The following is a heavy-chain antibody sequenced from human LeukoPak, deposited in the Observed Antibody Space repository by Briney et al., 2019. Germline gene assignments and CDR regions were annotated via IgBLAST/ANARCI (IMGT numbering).Heavy chain of an antibody. CDR2: IISSSSYI. V-gene: IGHV3-21*01. J-gene: IGHJ4*02. Sequence: PGGSLRLSCAASGFTFSSFSMNWVRQAPGKGLEWVSSIISSSSYIYYAESVKGRFTISRDNAKNSLYLQMNSLRAEETAVYYCARDPQMYYDFWSGPGGHQTNYFDYWGQGTLVTVSS. CDR3: ARDPQMYYDFWSGPGGHQTNYFDY. D-gene: IGHD3-3*01. CDR1: GFTFSSFS.